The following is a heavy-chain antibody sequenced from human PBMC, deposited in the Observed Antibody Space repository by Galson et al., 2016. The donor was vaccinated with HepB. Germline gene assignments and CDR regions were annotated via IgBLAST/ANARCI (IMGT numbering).Heavy chain of an antibody. CDR1: GFTFSNAW. Sequence: SLRLSCAASGFTFSNAWMSWVRQGPGKGLEWVSTIGGGGGNTHYADSVKGRFTISRDNSKNTLYLQMNSLRAEDTAVYYCARGMGVVLRVIADLFDYWGQGTLVTVSS. J-gene: IGHJ4*02. CDR3: ARGMGVVLRVIADLFDY. CDR2: IGGGGGNT. D-gene: IGHD3-16*02. V-gene: IGHV3-23*01.